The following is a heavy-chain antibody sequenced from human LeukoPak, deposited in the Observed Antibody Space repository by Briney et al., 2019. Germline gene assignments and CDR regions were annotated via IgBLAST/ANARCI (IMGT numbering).Heavy chain of an antibody. Sequence: GGSLRLSWAASGFTFSSYSMNWVRQAPGKGLEWVSSISSSSSYIYYADSVKGRFTISRDNAKNSLYLQMNSLRAEDTAVYYCARGWGYYGSGSYTFWGQGTLVTVSS. CDR2: ISSSSSYI. V-gene: IGHV3-21*01. CDR1: GFTFSSYS. J-gene: IGHJ4*02. D-gene: IGHD3-10*01. CDR3: ARGWGYYGSGSYTF.